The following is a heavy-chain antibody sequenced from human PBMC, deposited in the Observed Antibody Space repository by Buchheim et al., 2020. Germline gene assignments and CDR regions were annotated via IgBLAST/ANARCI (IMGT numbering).Heavy chain of an antibody. V-gene: IGHV3-7*01. Sequence: EVQLVESGGGLVQPGGSLRLSCAASGFTFSSYWMSWVRQAPGKGLEWVANIKQDGSEKYYVDSVKGRFTISRDNAKNSLHLQMNSLRAEDTAVYYCARAPGYCSSGSCPAMAFDIWGQGT. D-gene: IGHD2-15*01. CDR3: ARAPGYCSSGSCPAMAFDI. CDR2: IKQDGSEK. CDR1: GFTFSSYW. J-gene: IGHJ3*02.